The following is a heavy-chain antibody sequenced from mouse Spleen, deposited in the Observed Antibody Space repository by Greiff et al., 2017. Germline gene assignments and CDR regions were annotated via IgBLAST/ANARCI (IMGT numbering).Heavy chain of an antibody. V-gene: IGHV5-12-2*01. CDR3: ARHGLAPAWFAY. CDR1: GFTFSSYT. CDR2: ISNGGGST. Sequence: EVMLVESGGGLVQPGGSLKLSCAASGFTFSSYTMSWVRQTPEKRLEWVAYISNGGGSTYYPDTVKGRFTISRDNAKNTLYLQMSSLKSEDTAMYYCARHGLAPAWFAYWGQGTLVTVSA. J-gene: IGHJ3*01.